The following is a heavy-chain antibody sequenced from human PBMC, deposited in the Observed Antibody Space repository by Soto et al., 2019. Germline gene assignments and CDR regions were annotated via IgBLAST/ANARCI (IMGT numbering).Heavy chain of an antibody. CDR1: GFTFSSYG. J-gene: IGHJ4*02. Sequence: QVQLVESGGGVVQPGRSLRLSCAASGFTFSSYGMHWVRQAPGKGLEWVAVIWYDGSNKYYADSVKGRFTISRDNSKNTLYLQMNSLRAEDTAVYYCAREPAGDRSALDYWGQGTLVTVSS. V-gene: IGHV3-33*01. CDR3: AREPAGDRSALDY. D-gene: IGHD3-22*01. CDR2: IWYDGSNK.